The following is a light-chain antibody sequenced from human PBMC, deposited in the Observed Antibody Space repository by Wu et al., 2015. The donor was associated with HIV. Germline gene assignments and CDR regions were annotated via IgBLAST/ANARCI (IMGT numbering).Light chain of an antibody. CDR3: QRYNNWPPYT. V-gene: IGKV3-15*01. CDR1: QSINTN. Sequence: EIVMTQSPATLSVSPGERATLSCRASQSINTNLAWYQQTPGQAPRLLISDASTRATGVPARFSGGGSGTEFTLTISSMQSEDFAVYYCQRYNNWPPYTFGQGTKLEI. J-gene: IGKJ2*01. CDR2: DAS.